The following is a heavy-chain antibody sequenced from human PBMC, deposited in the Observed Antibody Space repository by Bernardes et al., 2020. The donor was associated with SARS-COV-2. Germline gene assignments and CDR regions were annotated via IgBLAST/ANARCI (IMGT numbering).Heavy chain of an antibody. CDR1: GGSFSGYY. D-gene: IGHD6-13*01. CDR2: INHSGST. CDR3: ARGRGAAAVYGMDV. V-gene: IGHV4-34*01. Sequence: SETLSLTCAVYGGSFSGYYWSWIRQPPGKGLEWIGEINHSGSTNYNPSLKSRVTISVDTSKNQFSLKLSSVTAADTAVYYCARGRGAAAVYGMDVWGQGTPVTVSS. J-gene: IGHJ6*02.